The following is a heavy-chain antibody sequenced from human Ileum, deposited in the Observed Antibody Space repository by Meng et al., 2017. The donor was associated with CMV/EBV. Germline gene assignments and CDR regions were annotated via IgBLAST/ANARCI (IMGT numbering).Heavy chain of an antibody. V-gene: IGHV3-30*02. D-gene: IGHD3-22*01. CDR3: AKIVEALVVRPRGYFFDY. CDR1: GFTFSNYD. Sequence: GGSLRLSCAASGFTFSNYDMHWVRQAPGKGLEWVTFIRYDGSNKYYVDSVKGRFTISRDNSKNTLYLQMNSLRTEDTAVYYCAKIVEALVVRPRGYFFDYWGQGTLVTVSS. CDR2: IRYDGSNK. J-gene: IGHJ4*02.